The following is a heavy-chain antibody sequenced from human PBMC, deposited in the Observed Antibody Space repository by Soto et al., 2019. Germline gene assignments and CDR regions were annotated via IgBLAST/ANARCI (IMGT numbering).Heavy chain of an antibody. CDR2: IIPILGIA. CDR3: ARYCSSTSCYRADAFDI. Sequence: QVQLVQSGAEVKKPGSSVKVSCKASGGTFSSYTISWVRQAPGQGLEWMGRIIPILGIANYAQKFQGRVTITADKSTSTAYMELSSLRSEDTAVYYCARYCSSTSCYRADAFDIWGQGTMVTVSS. D-gene: IGHD2-2*01. J-gene: IGHJ3*02. V-gene: IGHV1-69*02. CDR1: GGTFSSYT.